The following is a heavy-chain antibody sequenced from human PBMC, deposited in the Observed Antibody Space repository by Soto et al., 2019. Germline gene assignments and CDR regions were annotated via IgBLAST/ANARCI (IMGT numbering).Heavy chain of an antibody. CDR3: ARQKQKDIVVVVAATPPNTWFDP. J-gene: IGHJ5*02. CDR2: IYYSGST. CDR1: GGSISSSSYY. D-gene: IGHD2-15*01. V-gene: IGHV4-39*01. Sequence: QLQLQESGPGLVKPSETLSLTCTVSGGSISSSSYYWGWIRQPPGKGLEWIGSIYYSGSTYYNPSLKSRVTISVDTSKNQFSLKLSSVTAADTAVYYCARQKQKDIVVVVAATPPNTWFDPWGQGTLVTVSS.